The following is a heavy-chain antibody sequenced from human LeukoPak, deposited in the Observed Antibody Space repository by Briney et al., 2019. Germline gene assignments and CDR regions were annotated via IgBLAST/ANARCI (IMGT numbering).Heavy chain of an antibody. CDR1: GSSISSGYY. CDR3: ARHLDFWSGYYIDY. D-gene: IGHD3-3*01. Sequence: KPSETLSLTCAVSGSSISSGYYWGWIRQPPGKGLEWIGSIYHSGSTYYNPSLKSRVTISVDTSKNQFSLKLSSVTAADTAVYYCARHLDFWSGYYIDYWGQGTLVTVSS. J-gene: IGHJ4*02. V-gene: IGHV4-38-2*01. CDR2: IYHSGST.